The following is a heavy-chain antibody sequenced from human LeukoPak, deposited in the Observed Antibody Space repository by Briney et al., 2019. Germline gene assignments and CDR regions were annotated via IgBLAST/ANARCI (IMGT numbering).Heavy chain of an antibody. D-gene: IGHD5-24*01. CDR3: ACYNFVGRTFDC. V-gene: IGHV4-59*11. Sequence: SETLSLTCSVSGDSMNGHFWSWIRQSPGKGLEWIGNVHYRLPSNFSPSLKSRVTISMDTSRSQFSLKLGTVTAADTAVYYCACYNFVGRTFDCWGQGTLVTVSS. CDR1: GDSMNGHF. CDR2: VHYRLPS. J-gene: IGHJ4*02.